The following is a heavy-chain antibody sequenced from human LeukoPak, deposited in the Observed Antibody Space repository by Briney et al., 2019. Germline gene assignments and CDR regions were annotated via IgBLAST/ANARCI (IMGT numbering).Heavy chain of an antibody. J-gene: IGHJ4*02. CDR1: GFTFNSYT. CDR3: ARDVGGYAFDY. V-gene: IGHV3-30*04. D-gene: IGHD5-12*01. Sequence: GGSLRLSCVASGFTFNSYTLHWVRQAPGKGLVWVAVMSYDGSHKYHADSVKGRFTISRDNSKNTLYLQMNSLRAEDTAIYFCARDVGGYAFDYWGQGTLVTVSS. CDR2: MSYDGSHK.